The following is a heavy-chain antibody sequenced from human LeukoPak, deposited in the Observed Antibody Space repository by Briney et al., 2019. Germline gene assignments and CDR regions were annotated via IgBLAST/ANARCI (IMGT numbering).Heavy chain of an antibody. CDR1: GYTFASYG. CDR2: ISSYNGDT. CDR3: ARGDYGGGFDY. J-gene: IGHJ4*02. D-gene: IGHD4-23*01. Sequence: ASVKVSCKASGYTFASYGITWVRQAPGQGLEWMGWISSYNGDTKYAQKVQGRVTVTTDTSTSTAYMELRSLSLDDTAVYYCARGDYGGGFDYWGQGTLVTVSS. V-gene: IGHV1-18*01.